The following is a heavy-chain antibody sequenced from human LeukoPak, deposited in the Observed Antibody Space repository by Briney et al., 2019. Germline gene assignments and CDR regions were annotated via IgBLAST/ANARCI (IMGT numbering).Heavy chain of an antibody. D-gene: IGHD1-26*01. V-gene: IGHV3-7*01. J-gene: IGHJ4*02. CDR2: IKQDGSGK. CDR3: ARDPDQLVGANFDY. Sequence: PGGSLRLSCAASGFTFRSYWMNWVRQAPGKGLEWVANIKQDGSGKYYVDSVKGRFTISRDNAKNSLYLQMNSLRAEDTAVYYCARDPDQLVGANFDYWGQGTLVTVSS. CDR1: GFTFRSYW.